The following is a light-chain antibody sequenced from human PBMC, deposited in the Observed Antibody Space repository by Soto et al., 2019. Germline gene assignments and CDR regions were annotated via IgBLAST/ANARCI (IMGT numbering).Light chain of an antibody. Sequence: EIVMTQSPATLSVSPGERVTLSCTASQSVNSDLAWYQQKPGQAPRLLIYGASTRATGIPARFSGSGSGTEFTLAISGLQSEDFAVYYCQQYNNWPPITFGGGTKVDIK. J-gene: IGKJ4*01. CDR1: QSVNSD. V-gene: IGKV3-15*01. CDR2: GAS. CDR3: QQYNNWPPIT.